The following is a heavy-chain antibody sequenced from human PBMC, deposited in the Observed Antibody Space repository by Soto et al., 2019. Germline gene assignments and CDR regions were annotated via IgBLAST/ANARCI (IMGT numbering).Heavy chain of an antibody. CDR3: ARGGVIPSALFDF. CDR1: GDSISSSSSVNY. J-gene: IGHJ4*02. CDR2: INYSGGS. D-gene: IGHD2-2*01. V-gene: IGHV4-39*01. Sequence: KTSETLSLTCTVSGDSISSSSSVNYWGWIRQPPGEGLEWIASINYSGGSYSNPSLKSRITMSIDTSKTQFSLKVNSVTAADTAIYYCARGGVIPSALFDFWGQGSLVIVSS.